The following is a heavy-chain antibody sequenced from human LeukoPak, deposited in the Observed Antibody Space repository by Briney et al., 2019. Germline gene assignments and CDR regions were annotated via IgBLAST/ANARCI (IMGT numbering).Heavy chain of an antibody. CDR3: ARERKQLWLKGSDY. D-gene: IGHD5-18*01. J-gene: IGHJ4*02. Sequence: PGGSLRLSCAASGFTFSSYSMNWVRQAPGKGLEWVSSISSSSSYIYYADSVKGRLTISRDNAKNSLYLQMNSLRAEDTAVYYCARERKQLWLKGSDYWGQGTLVTVSS. V-gene: IGHV3-21*01. CDR2: ISSSSSYI. CDR1: GFTFSSYS.